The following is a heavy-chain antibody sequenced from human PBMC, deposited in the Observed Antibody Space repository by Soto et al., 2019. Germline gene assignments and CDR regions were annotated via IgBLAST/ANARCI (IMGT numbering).Heavy chain of an antibody. Sequence: SETLSLPCTVSGGSISSSSYYWGWIRQPPGKGLEWIGSIYYSGSTYYNPSLKSRVTISVDTSKNQFSLKLSSVTAADTAVYYCVRLGVGAPPTYLDYRGQGTFVTV. CDR1: GGSISSSSYY. CDR3: VRLGVGAPPTYLDY. V-gene: IGHV4-39*01. D-gene: IGHD1-26*01. CDR2: IYYSGST. J-gene: IGHJ4*02.